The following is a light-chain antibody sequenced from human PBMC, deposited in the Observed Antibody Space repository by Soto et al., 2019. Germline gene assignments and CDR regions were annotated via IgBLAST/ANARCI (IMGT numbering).Light chain of an antibody. CDR3: NSYTSSSTRV. CDR1: SSDVGAYNS. J-gene: IGLJ3*02. CDR2: DVT. Sequence: QSALTQPASVSGSPGQSVTISCTGTSSDVGAYNSVSWYQQHPGKAPKLIIYDVTNRPSGVSNRFSGSKSGNTASLTIFGPQAEDEADYYCNSYTSSSTRVFGGGTKLTFL. V-gene: IGLV2-14*03.